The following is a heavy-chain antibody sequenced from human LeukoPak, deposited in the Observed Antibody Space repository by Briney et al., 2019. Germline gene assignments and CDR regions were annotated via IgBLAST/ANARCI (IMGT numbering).Heavy chain of an antibody. J-gene: IGHJ5*02. D-gene: IGHD3-10*01. CDR3: ARAATLMYYYGRHWFDP. Sequence: ASVKVSCKASGYTFTSYGISWVRQAPGQGLEWMGWISAYNGNTNYAQKLQGRVTMTTDTSTSTAYMELRSLRSDDTAVYYCARAATLMYYYGRHWFDPWGQGTLVTVSS. CDR1: GYTFTSYG. CDR2: ISAYNGNT. V-gene: IGHV1-18*01.